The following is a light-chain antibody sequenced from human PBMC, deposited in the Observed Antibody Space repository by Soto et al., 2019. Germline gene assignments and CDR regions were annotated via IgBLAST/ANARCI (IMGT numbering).Light chain of an antibody. J-gene: IGKJ4*01. Sequence: DIQMTQSPSSLSASVGDRVTITCRASQSIASYVNWYQQKPGKAPDLLIYSASTLQSGVPSRFSGSGSETEFSLTIRALQPEDFATYYCQQLSRYPLTFGGGTKVDIK. V-gene: IGKV1-9*01. CDR1: QSIASY. CDR2: SAS. CDR3: QQLSRYPLT.